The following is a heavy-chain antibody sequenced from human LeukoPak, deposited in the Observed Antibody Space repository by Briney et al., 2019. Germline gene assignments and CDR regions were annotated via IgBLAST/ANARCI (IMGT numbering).Heavy chain of an antibody. Sequence: ASVKVSCKASGYTFTSYYMQWVRQAPGQGLEWMGIISPICGSTNYTQKLQGRVTMTRDMSTCTVYMELSSLKSEDTAVYYCARAYSSSTGFDYWGQGTLVTVSS. CDR1: GYTFTSYY. D-gene: IGHD6-13*01. V-gene: IGHV1-46*04. CDR3: ARAYSSSTGFDY. J-gene: IGHJ4*02. CDR2: ISPICGST.